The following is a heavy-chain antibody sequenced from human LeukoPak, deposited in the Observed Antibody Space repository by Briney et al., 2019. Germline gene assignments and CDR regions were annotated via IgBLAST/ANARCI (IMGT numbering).Heavy chain of an antibody. D-gene: IGHD3-10*01. CDR3: ARSGHRRYYYASGPDY. V-gene: IGHV1-18*01. J-gene: IGHJ4*02. CDR2: ISTYNGNP. Sequence: GASVKVSCKASGYTFTNYGISWVRQAPGQGLEWMGWISTYNGNPNYAQKFQARVTMTTDTSTSTVYMELRSLRYDDTAVYYCARSGHRRYYYASGPDYWGQGTLVTVSS. CDR1: GYTFTNYG.